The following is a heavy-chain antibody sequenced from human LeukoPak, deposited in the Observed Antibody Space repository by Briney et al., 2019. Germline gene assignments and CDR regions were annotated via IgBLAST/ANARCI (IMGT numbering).Heavy chain of an antibody. D-gene: IGHD3-10*01. CDR3: AKGGNTMVRGLITY. CDR2: ISVSGGNT. J-gene: IGHJ4*02. V-gene: IGHV3-23*01. CDR1: GFTFNNYA. Sequence: GGSLRLSCAASGFTFNNYAMNWVRQAPGKGLEWVSAISVSGGNTYYADSVKGRFTISRDNSKNALYLQIHSLRAEDTAVYYCAKGGNTMVRGLITYWGQGTLVTVSS.